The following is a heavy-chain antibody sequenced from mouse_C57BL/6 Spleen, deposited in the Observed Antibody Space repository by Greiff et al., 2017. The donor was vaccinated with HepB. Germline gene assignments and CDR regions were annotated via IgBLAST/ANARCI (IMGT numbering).Heavy chain of an antibody. Sequence: VKVVESGPGLVAPSQSLSITCTVSGFSLTSYGVDWVRQPPGKGLEWLGVIWGGGSTNYNSALMSRLSISKDNSKSQVFLKMNSLQTDDTAMYYCAKHEGITTVVATGYYAMDYWGQGTSVTVSS. J-gene: IGHJ4*01. CDR1: GFSLTSYG. CDR2: IWGGGST. D-gene: IGHD1-1*01. CDR3: AKHEGITTVVATGYYAMDY. V-gene: IGHV2-9*01.